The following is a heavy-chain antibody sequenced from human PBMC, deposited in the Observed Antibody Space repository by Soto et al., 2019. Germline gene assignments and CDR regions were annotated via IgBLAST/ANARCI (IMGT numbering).Heavy chain of an antibody. Sequence: EVQLVESGGGLVQPGGSLKLSCAASGFTFSTHSMNWVRQAPGRGLEWVSYIHSSSSWEVYADSVRGRFTVSRDNAKNSLYLQMSSLRAEDTAVYYCVFDFWLVPTDWGKGTTVTVSS. CDR3: VFDFWLVPTD. J-gene: IGHJ6*04. V-gene: IGHV3-48*01. D-gene: IGHD3-3*01. CDR2: IHSSSSWE. CDR1: GFTFSTHS.